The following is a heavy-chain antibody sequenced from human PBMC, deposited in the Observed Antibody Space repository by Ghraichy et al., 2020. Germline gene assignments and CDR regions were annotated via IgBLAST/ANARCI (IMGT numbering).Heavy chain of an antibody. CDR3: AKVGPYSNYAEEIWFDP. V-gene: IGHV3-23*01. Sequence: GGSLRLSCAASGFTFSSYAMSWVRQAPGKGLEWVSAISGSGGSTYYADSVKGRFTISIDNSKNTLYLQMNSLRAEDTAVYYCAKVGPYSNYAEEIWFDPWGQGTLVTVSS. CDR1: GFTFSSYA. J-gene: IGHJ5*02. D-gene: IGHD4-11*01. CDR2: ISGSGGST.